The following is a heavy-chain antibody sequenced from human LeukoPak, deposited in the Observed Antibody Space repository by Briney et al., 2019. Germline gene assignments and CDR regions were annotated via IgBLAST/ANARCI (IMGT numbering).Heavy chain of an antibody. J-gene: IGHJ4*02. V-gene: IGHV3-9*01. D-gene: IGHD3-10*01. CDR2: ISWNSGSI. Sequence: PGGSLRLSCAASGFTFDDYAMHWVRQAPGKGLEWVSGISWNSGSIGYADSVKGRFTISRDNAKNSLYLQMNSLRAEDTAVYYCARRGDEFDFWGQGALVAVSS. CDR3: ARRGDEFDF. CDR1: GFTFDDYA.